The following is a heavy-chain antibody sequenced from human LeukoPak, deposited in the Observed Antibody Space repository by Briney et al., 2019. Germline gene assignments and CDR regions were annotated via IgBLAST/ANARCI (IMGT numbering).Heavy chain of an antibody. V-gene: IGHV4-59*08. J-gene: IGHJ3*02. CDR1: GGSISRHF. Sequence: SETLSLTCSVSGGSISRHFWSWIRQPPGKGLEWIGYISYSGSTRYNPSFQSRVTISMEMSKTHFSLKLTSVTAADTAVYYCARLLNNDNAGDPDTFDMWGPGTMVTVSS. D-gene: IGHD4-17*01. CDR3: ARLLNNDNAGDPDTFDM. CDR2: ISYSGST.